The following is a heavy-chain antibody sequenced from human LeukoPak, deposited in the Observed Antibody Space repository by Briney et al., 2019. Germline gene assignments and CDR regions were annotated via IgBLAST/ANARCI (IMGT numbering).Heavy chain of an antibody. V-gene: IGHV4-34*01. D-gene: IGHD2-2*02. CDR1: GGSISGYY. J-gene: IGHJ6*02. CDR3: ARGKVVPAAKPGMDV. Sequence: SETLSLTCTVSGGSISGYYWSWIRQPPGKGLEWIGEINHSGSTNYNPSLKSRVTISVDTSKNQFSLKLSSVTAADTAVYYCARGKVVPAAKPGMDVWGQGTTVTVSS. CDR2: INHSGST.